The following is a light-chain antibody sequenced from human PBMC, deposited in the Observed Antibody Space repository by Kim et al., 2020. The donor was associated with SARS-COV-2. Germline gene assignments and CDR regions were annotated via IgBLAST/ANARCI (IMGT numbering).Light chain of an antibody. V-gene: IGKV3-11*01. J-gene: IGKJ4*01. Sequence: RGCGSAVPCRASQSISVHLCVYQHKPDQAPTLLIYDASIRTTSIPDRFSGSGSGTDFSLTINSLESEDFAIYYCQQRNNWPPAVTFGGGTKVDIK. CDR1: QSISVH. CDR2: DAS. CDR3: QQRNNWPPAVT.